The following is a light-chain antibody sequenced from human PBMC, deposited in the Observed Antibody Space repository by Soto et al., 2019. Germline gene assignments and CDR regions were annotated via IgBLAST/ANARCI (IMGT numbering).Light chain of an antibody. Sequence: DIQMTQSPSSLSASVGDRVTITCRASQTISNSLNWYQQRPGKAPNLLIYGTSTLHGGVPSRFSGSGSGTDFTLTISSLQPEDAATYFCQERHNVLWGTFGQGTKV. V-gene: IGKV1-39*01. CDR3: QERHNVLWGT. CDR1: QTISNS. CDR2: GTS. J-gene: IGKJ1*01.